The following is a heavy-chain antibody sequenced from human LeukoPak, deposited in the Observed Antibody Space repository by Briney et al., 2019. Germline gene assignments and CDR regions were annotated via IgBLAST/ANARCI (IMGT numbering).Heavy chain of an antibody. V-gene: IGHV1-46*01. CDR3: AAAYYDSSGYVFGWLDP. J-gene: IGHJ5*02. Sequence: GASVKVSCKASGYTFTSYYMHWVRQAPGQGLEWMGIINPSGGSTSYAQKFQGRVTMTRDTSTSTVYMELSSLRSEDTAVYYCAAAYYDSSGYVFGWLDPWGQGTLVTVSS. D-gene: IGHD3-22*01. CDR2: INPSGGST. CDR1: GYTFTSYY.